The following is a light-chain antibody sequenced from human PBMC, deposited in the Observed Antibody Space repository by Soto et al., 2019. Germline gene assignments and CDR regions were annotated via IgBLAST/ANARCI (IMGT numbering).Light chain of an antibody. CDR1: QSVSSN. CDR2: GAS. V-gene: IGKV3-15*01. J-gene: IGKJ4*01. Sequence: EIVMTQSPATLSVSPGERATLSCRASQSVSSNLAWYQQKPGQAPRLLIYGASTRATGIPARFSGIGSGTEFTLTISSLQSEDFAVYYCQQYNNWLTVGGGTKVEIK. CDR3: QQYNNWLT.